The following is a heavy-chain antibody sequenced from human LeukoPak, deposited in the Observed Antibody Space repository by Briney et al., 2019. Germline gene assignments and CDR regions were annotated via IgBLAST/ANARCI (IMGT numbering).Heavy chain of an antibody. J-gene: IGHJ4*02. V-gene: IGHV4-30-2*01. CDR1: GGSISSGGYS. CDR2: IYHSGST. Sequence: SQTLSLTCAVSGGSISSGGYSWSWIRQPPGKGLEWIGYIYHSGSTYYNPSLKSRVTISVDRSKNQFSLKLSSVCAADTAVYYCARARLDSGSDWYFDYWGQGTLVTVSS. D-gene: IGHD1-26*01. CDR3: ARARLDSGSDWYFDY.